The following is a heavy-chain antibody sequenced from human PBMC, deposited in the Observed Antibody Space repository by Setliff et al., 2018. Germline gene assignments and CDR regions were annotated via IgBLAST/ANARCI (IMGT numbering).Heavy chain of an antibody. CDR2: IFYSGRT. J-gene: IGHJ4*02. CDR3: ARLPNYVWGSPVDY. V-gene: IGHV4-39*01. Sequence: LSLTCTVSGASITNINYYWGLIRQPPGKGLEWIGSIFYSGRTFYNPSLKSRVTISVDMSKNQFSLTLSSVTAADTAVYYCARLPNYVWGSPVDYWGQGTLVTVSS. CDR1: GASITNINYY. D-gene: IGHD3-16*01.